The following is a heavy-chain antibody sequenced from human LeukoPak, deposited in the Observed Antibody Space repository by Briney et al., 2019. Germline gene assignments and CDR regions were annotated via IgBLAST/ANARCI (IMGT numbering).Heavy chain of an antibody. Sequence: ASVKVSCTASGYTFTGYYIHWVRQAPGQGLVWMGWINPNSGGTNYAQKFQGRVTMTRDTSISTAYMELSRLRSDDTAVYYCARSHIVVVPAAIRGYNWFDPWGQGTLVTVSS. CDR1: GYTFTGYY. J-gene: IGHJ5*02. CDR2: INPNSGGT. D-gene: IGHD2-2*01. V-gene: IGHV1-2*02. CDR3: ARSHIVVVPAAIRGYNWFDP.